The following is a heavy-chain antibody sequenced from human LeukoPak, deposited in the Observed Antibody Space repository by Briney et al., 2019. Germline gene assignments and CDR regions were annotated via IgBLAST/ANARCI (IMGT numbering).Heavy chain of an antibody. D-gene: IGHD2-8*01. CDR1: GFTFSDFW. J-gene: IGHJ6*03. Sequence: GGSLRLSCAGSGFTFSDFWMTWVRQAPGKGLEWVANIKQDGSEAYYVDSVKGRFTVSRDNAKNSLYLQLNSLGAEDTAVYYCATRYCTIPACRASSYHCMDNWGKGTTVTVSS. CDR3: ATRYCTIPACRASSYHCMDN. CDR2: IKQDGSEA. V-gene: IGHV3-7*01.